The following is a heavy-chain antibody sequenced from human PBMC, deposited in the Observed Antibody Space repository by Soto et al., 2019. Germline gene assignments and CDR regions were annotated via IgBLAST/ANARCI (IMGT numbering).Heavy chain of an antibody. J-gene: IGHJ4*02. D-gene: IGHD3-10*01. CDR2: IYYSGST. V-gene: IGHV4-31*03. Sequence: KTSETLSLTCTVSGGSISSGGYYWSWIRQHPGKGLEWIGYIYYSGSTYYNPSLKSRVTISVDTSKNQFSLKLSSVTAADTAVYYCARAGSGSPNFDYWGQGTLVTVSS. CDR1: GGSISSGGYY. CDR3: ARAGSGSPNFDY.